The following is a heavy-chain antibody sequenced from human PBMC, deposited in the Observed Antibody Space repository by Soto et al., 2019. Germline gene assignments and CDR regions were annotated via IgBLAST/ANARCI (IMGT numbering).Heavy chain of an antibody. J-gene: IGHJ4*02. CDR2: IWYDGSKK. CDR3: ARAPFTIYDTSGYYDY. V-gene: IGHV3-33*01. D-gene: IGHD3-22*01. CDR1: GFTFSSSG. Sequence: GGSLRLSCAASGFTFSSSGMHWVRQAPGKGLEWVAIIWYDGSKKYYADSVKGRFTISRDNSKNTVYLQMNSLRAEDTAVYYCARAPFTIYDTSGYYDYWGQGTLVTVSS.